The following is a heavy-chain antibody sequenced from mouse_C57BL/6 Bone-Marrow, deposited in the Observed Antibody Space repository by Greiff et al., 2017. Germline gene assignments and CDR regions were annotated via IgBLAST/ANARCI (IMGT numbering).Heavy chain of an antibody. V-gene: IGHV1-50*01. D-gene: IGHD2-3*01. CDR2: IDPSDSYT. CDR3: ARMGWSFDY. J-gene: IGHJ2*01. Sequence: QVQLQQPGAELVKPGASVKLSCKASGYTFTSYWMQWVKQRPGQGLEWIGEIDPSDSYTNYNQKFKGKATWTVDTASSTAYMQLSSLTSEDSAVYYCARMGWSFDYWGQGTTLTVSS. CDR1: GYTFTSYW.